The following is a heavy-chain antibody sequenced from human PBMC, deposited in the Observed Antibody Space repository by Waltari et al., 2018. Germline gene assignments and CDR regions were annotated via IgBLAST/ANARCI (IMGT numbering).Heavy chain of an antibody. CDR3: ARRATGDASYESSLSAMDV. J-gene: IGHJ6*02. CDR2: IDPSDAYT. D-gene: IGHD3-22*01. CDR1: GYRFTSYW. V-gene: IGHV5-10-1*03. Sequence: EVQLVQSGAEVKKPGDSLRISCKGSGYRFTSYWISWVRQMPGKGLEWMGKIDPSDAYTRNSPSFQGHVTISVDRSSSTAYRQWSSLKAADTAIYYWARRATGDASYESSLSAMDVWGQGTTVIVSS.